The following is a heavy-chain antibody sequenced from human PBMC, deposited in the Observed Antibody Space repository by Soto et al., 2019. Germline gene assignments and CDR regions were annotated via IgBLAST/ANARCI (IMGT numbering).Heavy chain of an antibody. J-gene: IGHJ6*02. CDR1: GGSFSGYY. Sequence: QVQLQQWGAGLLKPSETLSLTCAVYGGSFSGYYWSWIRQPPGKGLEWIGEINHSGSTNYNPSLKSRVTISVDTSKNQFSLKLSSVTAADTAVYYCARDGYYYGSGSSGMDVWGQGTTVTVSS. V-gene: IGHV4-34*01. CDR2: INHSGST. D-gene: IGHD3-10*01. CDR3: ARDGYYYGSGSSGMDV.